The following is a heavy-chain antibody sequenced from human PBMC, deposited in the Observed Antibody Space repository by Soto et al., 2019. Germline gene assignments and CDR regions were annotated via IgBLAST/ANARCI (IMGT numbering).Heavy chain of an antibody. Sequence: QVQLQESGPGLVKPSETLSLTCTVSGGSVSSGSYYWSWIRQPPGKGLEWIGYIYYSGSTNYNPSLTSRVTISVDPSKNQFSLKLSSVTAADTAVYYCARVSHYYYDSSGYDYWGQGTLVTVSS. J-gene: IGHJ4*02. CDR3: ARVSHYYYDSSGYDY. CDR2: IYYSGST. CDR1: GGSVSSGSYY. D-gene: IGHD3-22*01. V-gene: IGHV4-61*01.